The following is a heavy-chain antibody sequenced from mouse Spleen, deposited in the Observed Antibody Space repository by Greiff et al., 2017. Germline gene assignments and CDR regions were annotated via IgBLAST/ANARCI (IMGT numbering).Heavy chain of an antibody. CDR1: GYTFTSYW. Sequence: QVQLQQPGAELVKPGASVKMSCKASGYTFTSYWITWVKQRPGQGLEWIGDIYPGSGSTNYNEKFKSKATLTVDTSSSTAYMQLSSLTSEDSAVYYCARLTTVVAEGYAMDYWGQGTSVTVSS. D-gene: IGHD1-1*01. J-gene: IGHJ4*01. CDR2: IYPGSGST. V-gene: IGHV1-55*01. CDR3: ARLTTVVAEGYAMDY.